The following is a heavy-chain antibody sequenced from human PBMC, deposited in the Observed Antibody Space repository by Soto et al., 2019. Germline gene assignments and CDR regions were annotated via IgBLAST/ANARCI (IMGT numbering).Heavy chain of an antibody. CDR1: GGTFSSYT. CDR3: ARTGTTSLAYAFDI. Sequence: VQLVQSGAEVKKPGSSVKVSCKASGGTFSSYTISWVRQAPGQGLEWMGRIIPILGIANYAQKFQGRVKITADKSTSTAYMELSSLRSEDTAVYYCARTGTTSLAYAFDIWGQGTMVTVSS. J-gene: IGHJ3*02. V-gene: IGHV1-69*02. CDR2: IIPILGIA. D-gene: IGHD1-1*01.